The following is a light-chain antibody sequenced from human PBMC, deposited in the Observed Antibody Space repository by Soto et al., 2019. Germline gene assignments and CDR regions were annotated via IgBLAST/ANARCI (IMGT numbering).Light chain of an antibody. CDR3: QQRSNWPLT. Sequence: DIVLTQSPGTLSLSPGERATLPCRASQSVSNNYLAWYQQKPGQAPRLLIYDASSRATGIPDRFSGGGSGTDFTLTISSLEPEDFAVYYCQQRSNWPLTFGGGTKVDIK. J-gene: IGKJ4*01. CDR1: QSVSNNY. CDR2: DAS. V-gene: IGKV3D-20*02.